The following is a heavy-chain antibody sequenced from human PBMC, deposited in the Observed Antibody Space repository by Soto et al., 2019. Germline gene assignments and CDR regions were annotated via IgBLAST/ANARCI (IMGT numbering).Heavy chain of an antibody. Sequence: QVQLVESGGGLVKPGGSLRLSCAASGFTFSDYYMRWIRQAPGQWLEWVSYISSSGSTIYHADSVKGRFTISRDNAKNSLYLQMNSLRAEDTAVYYCARSSKRMVRGAFDLWGRGTLVTVSS. CDR3: ARSSKRMVRGAFDL. CDR2: ISSSGSTI. D-gene: IGHD3-10*01. J-gene: IGHJ2*01. V-gene: IGHV3-11*01. CDR1: GFTFSDYY.